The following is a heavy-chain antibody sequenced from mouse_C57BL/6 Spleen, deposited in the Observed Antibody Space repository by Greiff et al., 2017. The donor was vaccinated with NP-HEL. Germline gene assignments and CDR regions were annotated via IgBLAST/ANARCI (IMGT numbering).Heavy chain of an antibody. CDR1: GYTFTSYW. Sequence: QVQLQQPGAELVKPGASVKLSCKASGYTFTSYWMHWVKQRPGQGLEWIGMIHPNSGSTNYNEKFKSKATLTVDKSSSTAYMQLSSLTSEDSAVYYCARDYGSSYDWDFDVWGTGTTVTVSS. V-gene: IGHV1-64*01. J-gene: IGHJ1*03. D-gene: IGHD1-1*01. CDR3: ARDYGSSYDWDFDV. CDR2: IHPNSGST.